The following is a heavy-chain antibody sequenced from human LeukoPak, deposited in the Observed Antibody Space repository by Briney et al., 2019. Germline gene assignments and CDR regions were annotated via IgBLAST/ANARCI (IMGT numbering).Heavy chain of an antibody. J-gene: IGHJ4*02. CDR3: AKTDIVVRPAPYYLDY. V-gene: IGHV3-23*01. CDR2: ISGSGGST. CDR1: GFTFSSYA. D-gene: IGHD2-2*01. Sequence: PGGSLRLSCAASGFTFSSYAMSWVRQAPGKGLEWVSVISGSGGSTYYADSVKGRFTISRDNSKNTLYLQMNSLRAEDTAVYYCAKTDIVVRPAPYYLDYWGQGTLVTVSS.